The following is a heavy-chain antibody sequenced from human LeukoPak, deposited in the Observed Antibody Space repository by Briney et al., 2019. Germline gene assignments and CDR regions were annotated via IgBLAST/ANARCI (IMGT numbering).Heavy chain of an antibody. CDR1: VYSFTAYW. CDR2: INPNSGGT. J-gene: IGHJ6*02. Sequence: GASVKVSCKPSVYSFTAYWIHWVRQAPGQGLEWLGWINPNSGGTNYVQKFQGKVTTTRDTSISTTYLELSRLRSDDTAVYYCGLTVTYSYGMDVWGQRTTVTISS. V-gene: IGHV1-2*02. D-gene: IGHD4-17*01. CDR3: GLTVTYSYGMDV.